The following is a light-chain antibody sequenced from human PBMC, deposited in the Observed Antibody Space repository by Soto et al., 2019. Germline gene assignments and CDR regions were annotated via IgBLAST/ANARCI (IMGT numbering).Light chain of an antibody. V-gene: IGKV3-15*01. J-gene: IGKJ4*01. CDR1: QSVSSD. CDR3: QQYNNWPPLT. Sequence: DIVVTQSPATLSVSPGERATLSCRASQSVSSDLAWYQQKPGQAPRLLIYGASTRATGIPARFSGSGSGTEFTLTISSLQSEAFAVYYCQQYNNWPPLTFGGGTNVEIK. CDR2: GAS.